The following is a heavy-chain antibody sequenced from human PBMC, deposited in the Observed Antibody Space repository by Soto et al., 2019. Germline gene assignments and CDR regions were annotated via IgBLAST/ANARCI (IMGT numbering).Heavy chain of an antibody. CDR3: ARDEYQLLSSVSWFDS. J-gene: IGHJ5*01. CDR1: GASISDESD. D-gene: IGHD2-2*01. CDR2: IYHTGNS. V-gene: IGHV4-30-4*01. Sequence: SLSPTCPVCGASISDESDWSWIRQTPGKGLEWIGYIYHTGNSYYNPSLRSRISISVDKSKSQFSLKLISATAADTAVSFCARDEYQLLSSVSWFDSWGQGTLVTVYS.